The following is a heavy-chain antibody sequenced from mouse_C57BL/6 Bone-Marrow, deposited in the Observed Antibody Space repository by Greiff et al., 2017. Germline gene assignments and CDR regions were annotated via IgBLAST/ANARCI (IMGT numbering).Heavy chain of an antibody. CDR1: GFTFSDYG. D-gene: IGHD1-1*01. CDR2: ISSGSSTI. V-gene: IGHV5-17*01. Sequence: EVKVVESGGGLVKPGGSLKLSCAASGFTFSDYGMHWVRQAPEKGLEWVAYISSGSSTIYYADTVKGRFTISRDNAKNTLFLQMTSLRSEDTAMYYCARGVTTVVPLYWYFDVWGTGTTVTVSS. J-gene: IGHJ1*03. CDR3: ARGVTTVVPLYWYFDV.